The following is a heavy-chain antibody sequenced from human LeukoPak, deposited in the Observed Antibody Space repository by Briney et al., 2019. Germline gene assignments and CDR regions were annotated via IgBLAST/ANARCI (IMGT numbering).Heavy chain of an antibody. Sequence: SETLSLTCTVSGGSISSYYWSWIRQPPGKGLEWIGYIYYSGSTNYNPSLKSRVTISVDTSKNQFSLKLSSVTAADTAVYYCARVAVVVPAAIHPFDYWGQGTLVTVSS. V-gene: IGHV4-59*01. CDR1: GGSISSYY. D-gene: IGHD2-2*01. CDR3: ARVAVVVPAAIHPFDY. J-gene: IGHJ4*02. CDR2: IYYSGST.